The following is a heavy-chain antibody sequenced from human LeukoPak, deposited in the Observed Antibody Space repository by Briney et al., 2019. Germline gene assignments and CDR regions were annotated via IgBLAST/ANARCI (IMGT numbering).Heavy chain of an antibody. CDR3: AKVLGIADYYYYYYYMDV. CDR2: IRYD. V-gene: IGHV3-30*02. D-gene: IGHD6-13*01. Sequence: GGSLRLSCAASGFTFSSYWMSWVRQAPGKGLEWVAFIRYDYADSVKGRFTISRDNSKNTLYLQMNSLRAEDTAVYYCAKVLGIADYYYYYYYMDVWGKGTTVTVSS. CDR1: GFTFSSYW. J-gene: IGHJ6*03.